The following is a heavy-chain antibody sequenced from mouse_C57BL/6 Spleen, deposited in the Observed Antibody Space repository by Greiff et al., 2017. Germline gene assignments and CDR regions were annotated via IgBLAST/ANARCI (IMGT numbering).Heavy chain of an antibody. Sequence: DVKLVESGGGLVKPGGSLKLSCAASGFTFSDYGMHWVRQAPEKGLEWVAYISSGSSTIYYADTVKGRFTISRDNAKNTLLLQMTSLRSEDTAMYYCARPYYSYFDYWGQGTTLTVSS. CDR1: GFTFSDYG. J-gene: IGHJ2*01. CDR2: ISSGSSTI. V-gene: IGHV5-17*01. CDR3: ARPYYSYFDY. D-gene: IGHD1-1*01.